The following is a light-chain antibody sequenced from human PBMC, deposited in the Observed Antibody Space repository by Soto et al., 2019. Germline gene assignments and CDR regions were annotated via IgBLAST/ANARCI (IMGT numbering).Light chain of an antibody. CDR2: DAS. CDR3: QQRSNWPT. J-gene: IGKJ1*01. CDR1: QSVSSY. V-gene: IGKV3-11*01. Sequence: EIVLTQSPATLSLSPGERATPSCRASQSVSSYLAWYQQKPGQAPRLLIYDASNRATGIPARFSGSGSGTDFTLTISSLEPEDFAVYYCQQRSNWPTFGQGTKVDI.